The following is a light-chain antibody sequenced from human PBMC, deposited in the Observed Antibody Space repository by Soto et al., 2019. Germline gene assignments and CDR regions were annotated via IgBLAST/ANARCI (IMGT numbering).Light chain of an antibody. CDR3: FSFTSTNTHV. Sequence: QSARTQPASVSGFPGQSVTISCTGTSSDFGSYKFVSWYQHHPGKVPKVIIYETSKRPSGVSDRFSGSKSGNTASLTISGLQAEDEADYYCFSFTSTNTHVFGSGTKV. CDR1: SSDFGSYKF. V-gene: IGLV2-23*01. CDR2: ETS. J-gene: IGLJ1*01.